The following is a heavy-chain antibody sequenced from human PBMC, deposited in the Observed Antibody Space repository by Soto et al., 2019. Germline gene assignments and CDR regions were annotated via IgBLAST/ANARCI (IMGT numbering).Heavy chain of an antibody. CDR3: ARESRFGEFPGGLNPDADY. V-gene: IGHV3-48*01. D-gene: IGHD3-10*01. CDR2: ISSSSSTI. Sequence: EVQLVESGGGLVQPGGSLRLSCAASGFTFSSYSMNWVHQAPGKGLEWVSYISSSSSTIYYADSVKGRFTISRDNAKNSLYLQMNSLRAEDTAVYYCARESRFGEFPGGLNPDADYWGQGTLVTVSS. CDR1: GFTFSSYS. J-gene: IGHJ4*02.